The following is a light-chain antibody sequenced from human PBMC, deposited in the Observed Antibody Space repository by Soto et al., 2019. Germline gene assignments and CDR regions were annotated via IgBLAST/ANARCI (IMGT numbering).Light chain of an antibody. CDR1: QSVSSN. CDR2: GAS. J-gene: IGKJ3*01. V-gene: IGKV3-15*01. CDR3: QQYNNWPPVGFT. Sequence: EIVMTQSPATLSVSPGERATLSYRASQSVSSNLAWYQQKPGQAPRLLIYGASTRATGIPARFSGSGSGTEFTLTISSLQSEDFAVYYCQQYNNWPPVGFTFGPGTKVDIK.